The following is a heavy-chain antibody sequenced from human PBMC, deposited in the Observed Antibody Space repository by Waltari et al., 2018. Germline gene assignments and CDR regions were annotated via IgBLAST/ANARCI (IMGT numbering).Heavy chain of an antibody. CDR1: GFHLISYA. V-gene: IGHV3-23*01. CDR2: ISDSGVIT. D-gene: IGHD3-22*01. Sequence: EEHLLESGGGLAQPGGSLRLSCAASGFHLISYAMSWVRQAPGKGLEWVSGISDSGVITKYADSVKGRFTVSRDNSKNTVFLHLNSLRAEDTAIYYCARHLYSIDYLELAKWGQGTLVTVSS. CDR3: ARHLYSIDYLELAK. J-gene: IGHJ4*02.